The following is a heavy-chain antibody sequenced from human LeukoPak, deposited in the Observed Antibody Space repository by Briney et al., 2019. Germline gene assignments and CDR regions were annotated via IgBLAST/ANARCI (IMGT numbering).Heavy chain of an antibody. D-gene: IGHD6-19*01. Sequence: SETLSPTCAVYGGSFSGYYWSWIRQPPGKGLEWIGEINHSGSTNYNPSLKSRVTISVDTSKNQFSLKLSSVTAADTAVYYCAGLKVADQSFDYWGQGTLVTVSS. J-gene: IGHJ4*02. CDR2: INHSGST. CDR3: AGLKVADQSFDY. V-gene: IGHV4-34*01. CDR1: GGSFSGYY.